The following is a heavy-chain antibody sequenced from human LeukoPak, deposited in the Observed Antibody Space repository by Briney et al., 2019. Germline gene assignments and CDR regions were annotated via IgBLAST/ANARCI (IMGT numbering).Heavy chain of an antibody. CDR2: IYHSGST. CDR1: GYSISSGYY. D-gene: IGHD1-7*01. J-gene: IGHJ4*02. V-gene: IGHV4-38-2*01. CDR3: ARHSGLELRVLMLSDSDY. Sequence: SETLSLTCAVSGYSISSGYYWGWIRQPPGKGLEWIGSIYHSGSTYYNPSLKSRVTISVDTSKNQFSLKLSSVTAADTAVYYCARHSGLELRVLMLSDSDYWGQGTLVTVSS.